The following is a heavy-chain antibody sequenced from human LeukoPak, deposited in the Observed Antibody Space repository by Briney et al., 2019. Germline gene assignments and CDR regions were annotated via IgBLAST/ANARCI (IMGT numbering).Heavy chain of an antibody. CDR2: INPSGGST. J-gene: IGHJ3*02. V-gene: IGHV1-46*01. CDR1: GYTFTSYY. CDR3: ARAVWIAVGAFDI. Sequence: GASVKVSCKASGYTFTSYYMHWVRQAPGQGLEWVGIINPSGGSTSYAQKFQGRVTMTRDTSTSTVYMELSSLRSEDTAVYYCARAVWIAVGAFDIWGQGTMVTVSS. D-gene: IGHD6-19*01.